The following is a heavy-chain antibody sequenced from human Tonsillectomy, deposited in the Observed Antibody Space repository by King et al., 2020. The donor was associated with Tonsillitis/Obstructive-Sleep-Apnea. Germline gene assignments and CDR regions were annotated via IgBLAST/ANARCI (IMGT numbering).Heavy chain of an antibody. CDR1: GYSFTNYW. V-gene: IGHV5-51*03. CDR3: ARRYDRRGYYDSKCDY. CDR2: IYPADSDT. D-gene: IGHD3-22*01. J-gene: IGHJ4*02. Sequence: QLVQSGAEVKKPGESLKISCKASGYSFTNYWIAWVRQMPGKGLEWMGIIYPADSDTRYSPSFQGQVTMSADKSISTAYLQWSTLKASDTAMYYCARRYDRRGYYDSKCDYWGQGTLVTVSS.